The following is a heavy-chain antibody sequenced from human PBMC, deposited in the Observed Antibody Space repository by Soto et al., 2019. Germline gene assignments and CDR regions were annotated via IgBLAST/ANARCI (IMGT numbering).Heavy chain of an antibody. CDR1: GGSISSGGYY. D-gene: IGHD3-22*01. J-gene: IGHJ2*01. CDR2: IYYSWST. CDR3: ARADSSGGAWYFDL. V-gene: IGHV4-31*03. Sequence: QVQLQESGPGLVKPSQTLSLTCTVSGGSISSGGYYWSWIRQHPGKGLEWIGYIYYSWSTYYNPSLKSRVTISVDTSKNQFSLKLSSVTAADTAVYYCARADSSGGAWYFDLWGRGTLVTVSS.